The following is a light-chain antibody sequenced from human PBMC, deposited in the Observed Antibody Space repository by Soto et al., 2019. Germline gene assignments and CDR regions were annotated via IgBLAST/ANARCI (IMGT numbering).Light chain of an antibody. CDR3: QQSYSTLTYT. CDR1: QSISSY. Sequence: DIPMTQSPSSLSASVGDRVTITCRASQSISSYLNWYQQKPGKAPKLLIYAASSLQIGVPSRFSGSGSGTDFTRTISSLQPEDFATYYFQQSYSTLTYTFRQGTKLEIK. V-gene: IGKV1-39*01. CDR2: AAS. J-gene: IGKJ2*01.